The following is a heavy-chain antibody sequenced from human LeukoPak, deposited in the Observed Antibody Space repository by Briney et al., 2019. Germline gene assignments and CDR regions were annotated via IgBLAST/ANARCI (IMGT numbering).Heavy chain of an antibody. CDR2: INPNSGGT. J-gene: IGHJ4*02. CDR3: ARVEYYYGSGSYYLDY. CDR1: GYTFTSYY. V-gene: IGHV1-2*02. Sequence: ASVQVSCKTSGYTFTSYYIHWLRQAPGQGLEWMGWINPNSGGTNYAQKFQGRVTMTRDTSISTAYMELSRLRSDDTAVYYCARVEYYYGSGSYYLDYWGQGTLVTVSS. D-gene: IGHD3-10*01.